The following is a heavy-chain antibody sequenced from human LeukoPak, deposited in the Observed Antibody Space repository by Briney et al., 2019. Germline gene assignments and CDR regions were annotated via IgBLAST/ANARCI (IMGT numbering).Heavy chain of an antibody. CDR2: INPSGGST. V-gene: IGHV1-46*01. D-gene: IGHD4-17*01. CDR3: ARDGRDYGENFDY. CDR1: GYTFTSYY. J-gene: IGHJ4*02. Sequence: ASVTVSCKASGYTFTSYYMHWVRQAPGQGLEWMGIINPSGGSTSYAQKFQGRVTMTRDMSTSTVYMELSSLSPEDTAVYYCARDGRDYGENFDYWGQGTLVTVSS.